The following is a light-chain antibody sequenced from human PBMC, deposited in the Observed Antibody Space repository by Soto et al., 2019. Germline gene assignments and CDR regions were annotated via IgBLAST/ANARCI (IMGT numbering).Light chain of an antibody. V-gene: IGLV1-51*01. CDR3: GTWDSSLSAYV. Sequence: QSVLTQPPSVSAAPGQKFTISCSGSSSNIGKNYVSWYQQLPGTAPKLLTYDNNKRPSGIPDRFSGSKSGTSATLDITGLQTGDEADYYCGTWDSSLSAYVFGTGTKVTVL. CDR1: SSNIGKNY. CDR2: DNN. J-gene: IGLJ1*01.